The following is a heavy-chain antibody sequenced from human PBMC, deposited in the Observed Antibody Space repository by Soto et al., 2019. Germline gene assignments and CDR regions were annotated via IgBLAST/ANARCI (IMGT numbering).Heavy chain of an antibody. CDR3: ARGPPHHHYYYYYMDV. CDR1: GYTFTSYG. CDR2: ISAYNGNT. J-gene: IGHJ6*03. Sequence: QVQLVQSGAEVKKPGASVKVSCKASGYTFTSYGISWVRQAPGQGLEWMGWISAYNGNTNYAQKLQGIVTMTTDTTTSTANMERRRLRSDDTVEYYCARGPPHHHYYYYYMDVWGKGTTVTVSS. V-gene: IGHV1-18*01.